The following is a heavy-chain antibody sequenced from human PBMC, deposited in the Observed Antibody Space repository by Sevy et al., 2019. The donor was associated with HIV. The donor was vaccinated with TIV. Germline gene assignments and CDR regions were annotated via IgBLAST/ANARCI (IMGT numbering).Heavy chain of an antibody. CDR1: GFTFSSYW. V-gene: IGHV3-7*01. D-gene: IGHD6-6*01. Sequence: GGSLRLSCAASGFTFSSYWMSWVRQAPGKGLEWVANIKQDGSEKYYVDSVKGRFTISRDNAKKSLYLQMNSLRAEDTAVYYCARGGEYSSSSGIDYWGQGTLVTVSS. CDR2: IKQDGSEK. CDR3: ARGGEYSSSSGIDY. J-gene: IGHJ4*02.